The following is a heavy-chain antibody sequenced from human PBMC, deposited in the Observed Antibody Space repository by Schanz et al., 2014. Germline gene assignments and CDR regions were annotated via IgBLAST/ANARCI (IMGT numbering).Heavy chain of an antibody. CDR2: MSWNAGSL. CDR3: ARDGAELYYFDD. Sequence: VQLVESGGGVVQPGGSLRLSCSASGFTFSSYGMHWVRQAPGKGLEWVSGMSWNAGSLGYGDSVKGRFTISRDNAKNSLYLQMNGLRAEDTAVFYCARDGAELYYFDDWGQGTLVTVSS. D-gene: IGHD1-1*01. V-gene: IGHV3-9*01. CDR1: GFTFSSYG. J-gene: IGHJ4*02.